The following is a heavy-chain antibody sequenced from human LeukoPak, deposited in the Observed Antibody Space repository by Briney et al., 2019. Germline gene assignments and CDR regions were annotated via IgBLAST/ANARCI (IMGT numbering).Heavy chain of an antibody. J-gene: IGHJ5*02. V-gene: IGHV4-39*07. CDR3: ARDYYGSGSYSNWFDP. Sequence: SETLSLTCSVSGGSISSSSYFWGWIRQPPGKGLEWIGNIYYTGSTYCNPSLKSRVTISVDTSKNQFSLKLSSVTAADTAVYYCARDYYGSGSYSNWFDPWGQGTLVTVSS. CDR1: GGSISSSSYF. D-gene: IGHD3-10*01. CDR2: IYYTGST.